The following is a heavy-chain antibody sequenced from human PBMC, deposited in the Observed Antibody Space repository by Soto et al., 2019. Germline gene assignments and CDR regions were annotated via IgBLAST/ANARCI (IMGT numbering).Heavy chain of an antibody. V-gene: IGHV3-30-3*01. D-gene: IGHD5-18*01. J-gene: IGHJ4*02. CDR2: ISYDGSNK. Sequence: QVQLVESGGGVVQPGRSLRLSCAASGFTFSSYAMHWVRQAPGKGLEWVAVISYDGSNKYYADSVKGRFTISRDNSKNTLYLQMNSLRAEDTAVYYCAIPRTYSYGPDYFDYWGQGTLVTVSS. CDR3: AIPRTYSYGPDYFDY. CDR1: GFTFSSYA.